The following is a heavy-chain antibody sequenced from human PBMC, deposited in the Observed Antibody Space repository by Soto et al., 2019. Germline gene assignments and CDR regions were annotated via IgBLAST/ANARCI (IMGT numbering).Heavy chain of an antibody. D-gene: IGHD3-10*01. J-gene: IGHJ4*02. CDR3: ARGEGSGSNALGD. CDR1: GFTVSNNY. CDR2: IQGGGSI. Sequence: EVLLDESGGVFVQPGGSLRLSCAASGFTVSNNYMTWVRQAPGKGLEWVSVIQGGGSISYADSVMDRFTISRDSSKNTVFLDMNSLRPEDTAVYFCARGEGSGSNALGDWGQGTLVTVSS. V-gene: IGHV3-66*01.